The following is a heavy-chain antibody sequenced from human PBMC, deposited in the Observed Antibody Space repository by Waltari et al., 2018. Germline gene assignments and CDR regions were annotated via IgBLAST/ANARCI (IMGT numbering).Heavy chain of an antibody. D-gene: IGHD2-21*02. Sequence: EVQLVESGGGLVQPGGSLRLSCAASGFPFSNYWMDWVRQVPGKGLVWVERTNKDGSGTSYADSVEGRLTISRDNAKNTLHLQMTSLTAEDTAVYYCVREKDLNGDCVYDSWGRGTLVTVSS. V-gene: IGHV3-74*01. CDR3: VREKDLNGDCVYDS. CDR1: GFPFSNYW. J-gene: IGHJ4*02. CDR2: TNKDGSGT.